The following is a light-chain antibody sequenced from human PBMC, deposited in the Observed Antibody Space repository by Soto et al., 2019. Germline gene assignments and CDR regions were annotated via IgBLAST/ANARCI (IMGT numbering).Light chain of an antibody. J-gene: IGLJ1*01. CDR1: TGAVTSGHY. CDR2: DTN. V-gene: IGLV7-46*02. CDR3: LISFSGDYYV. Sequence: QAVVTQEPSLTVSPGGTVTFTCCSSTGAVTSGHYAYWFQQKPGQAPRTLIYDTNNKHSWTPARFSGSLLGGKAALTLLGAQPEDEAEYYWLISFSGDYYVFGTGRKAIVL.